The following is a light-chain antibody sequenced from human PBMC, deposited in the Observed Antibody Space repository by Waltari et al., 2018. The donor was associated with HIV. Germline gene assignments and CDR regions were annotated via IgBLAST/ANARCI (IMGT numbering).Light chain of an antibody. Sequence: QSVLTQPPSVSGAPGQRVTVSCSGSSSSIGSGYVCWYQQLPGAAPKLVIYRNDQRSSGVPDRFSGSQSGTSASLAISGLRSEDEAVYYCGAWNGSPSGPVFGGGTKLTVL. CDR1: SSSIGSGY. CDR3: GAWNGSPSGPV. J-gene: IGLJ3*02. CDR2: RND. V-gene: IGLV1-47*01.